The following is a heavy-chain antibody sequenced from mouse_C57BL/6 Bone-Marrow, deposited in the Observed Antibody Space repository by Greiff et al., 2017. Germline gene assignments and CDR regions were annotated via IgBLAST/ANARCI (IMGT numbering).Heavy chain of an antibody. CDR3: ARASVDGYYPVAY. CDR1: GFTFSDYG. V-gene: IGHV5-17*01. D-gene: IGHD2-3*01. J-gene: IGHJ3*01. Sequence: EVQLVESGGGLVKPGGSLKLSCAASGFTFSDYGMHWVRQAPEKGLEWVAYISSGSSTINYADTVKGRFTLSRDNAKNTLFLQMTSLRSEDTAMYYCARASVDGYYPVAYWGQGTLVTVSA. CDR2: ISSGSSTI.